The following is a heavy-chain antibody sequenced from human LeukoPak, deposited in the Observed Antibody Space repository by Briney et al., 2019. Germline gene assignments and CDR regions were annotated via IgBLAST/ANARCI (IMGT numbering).Heavy chain of an antibody. J-gene: IGHJ4*02. CDR2: ISSSGSTI. CDR3: ARDYIYPSSWYFSDY. D-gene: IGHD6-13*01. CDR1: GFTFSSYE. Sequence: GGSLRLSCAASGFTFSSYEMNWVRQAPGKGLEWVSYISSSGSTIYYADSVKGRFTISRDNAKNSLYLQMYSLRAEDTAVYYCARDYIYPSSWYFSDYWGQGTLVTVSS. V-gene: IGHV3-48*03.